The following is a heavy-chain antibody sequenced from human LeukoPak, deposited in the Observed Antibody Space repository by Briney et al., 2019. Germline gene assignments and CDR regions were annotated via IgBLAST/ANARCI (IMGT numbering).Heavy chain of an antibody. CDR3: ARDRVQYCSSTSCYVAKYYYYYYMDV. CDR2: INPNSGGT. CDR1: GYTFTGYY. Sequence: ASVKVSCKASGYTFTGYYMHWVRQAPGQGLEWMGWINPNSGGTNYAQKFQGRVTMTRDTSISTAYMELSRLRSDDTAVYYCARDRVQYCSSTSCYVAKYYYYYYMDVWGKGTTVTISS. D-gene: IGHD2-2*01. J-gene: IGHJ6*03. V-gene: IGHV1-2*02.